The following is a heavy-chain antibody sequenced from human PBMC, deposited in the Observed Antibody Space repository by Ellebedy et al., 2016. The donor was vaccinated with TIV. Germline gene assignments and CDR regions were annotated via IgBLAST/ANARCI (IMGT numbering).Heavy chain of an antibody. J-gene: IGHJ4*02. V-gene: IGHV3-21*01. Sequence: GGSLRLXXAASGFTFSSYSMNWVRQAPGKGLEWVSSISSSSSYIYYADSVKGRFTISRDNAKNSLYLQMNSLRAEDTAVYYCARVEVATTPLDYFDYWGQGTLVTVSS. CDR2: ISSSSSYI. D-gene: IGHD5-12*01. CDR1: GFTFSSYS. CDR3: ARVEVATTPLDYFDY.